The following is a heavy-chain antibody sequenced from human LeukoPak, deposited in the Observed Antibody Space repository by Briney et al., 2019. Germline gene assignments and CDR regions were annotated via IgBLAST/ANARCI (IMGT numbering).Heavy chain of an antibody. CDR2: IIPILGIA. J-gene: IGHJ5*02. CDR1: GGTFSSYA. V-gene: IGHV1-69*04. CDR3: ARSLSVRVLPGTGYWFDP. Sequence: SVKVSCKASGGTFSSYAISWVRQAPGQGLEWMGRIIPILGIANYAQKFQGRVTITADKSTSTAYMELSSLGSEDTAVYYCARSLSVRVLPGTGYWFDPWGQGTLVTVSS. D-gene: IGHD1-7*01.